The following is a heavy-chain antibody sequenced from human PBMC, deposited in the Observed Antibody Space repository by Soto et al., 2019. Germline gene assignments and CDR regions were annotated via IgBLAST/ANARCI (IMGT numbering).Heavy chain of an antibody. CDR3: ARSKLELPNN. J-gene: IGHJ4*02. CDR2: INGDGSRT. Sequence: GGSLRLSCAASGFTFSSYWMHWVRQAPGKGLVWVSRINGDGSRTSYADSVKGRFTISRDNAKNTLYLQMNSLRAEDTAVYYCARSKLELPNNWGQGTLVTVSS. CDR1: GFTFSSYW. V-gene: IGHV3-74*01. D-gene: IGHD1-7*01.